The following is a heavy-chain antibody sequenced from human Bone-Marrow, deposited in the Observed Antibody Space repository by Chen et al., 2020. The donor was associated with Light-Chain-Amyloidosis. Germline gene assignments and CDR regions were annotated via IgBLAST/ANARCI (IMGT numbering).Heavy chain of an antibody. J-gene: IGHJ6*02. Sequence: EEHLVESGGGLVQPGRSLRLSCEASGFTFDDYAMHWVRQAPGKGLEWVSGISWNSGVKGYVDSVRGRFTISRDGVKNSLYLQMNCLRPEDTAVYYCAKDKGGSMGFGMDVWGQGTTVIVSS. V-gene: IGHV3-9*01. CDR1: GFTFDDYA. CDR2: ISWNSGVK. D-gene: IGHD3-10*01. CDR3: AKDKGGSMGFGMDV.